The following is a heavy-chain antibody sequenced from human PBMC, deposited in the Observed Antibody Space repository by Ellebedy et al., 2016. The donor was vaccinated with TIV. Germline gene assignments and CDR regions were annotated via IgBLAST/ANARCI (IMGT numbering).Heavy chain of an antibody. CDR3: ARAPLSGVFYGMNV. Sequence: AASVKVSCKASGYTFTRYYMNWVRQAPGQGLEWMGIINPGGGGTSYAQKFQGRVTMTRDTSTSTVYMELSSLSSEDTALYYCARAPLSGVFYGMNVWGQGTTVTVAS. V-gene: IGHV1-46*01. D-gene: IGHD3-16*02. CDR2: INPGGGGT. J-gene: IGHJ6*02. CDR1: GYTFTRYY.